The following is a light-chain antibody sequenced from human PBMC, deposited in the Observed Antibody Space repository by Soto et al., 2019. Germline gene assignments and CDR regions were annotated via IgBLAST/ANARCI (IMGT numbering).Light chain of an antibody. CDR3: QQRSNWPLGIT. Sequence: EIVLTQSPATLSLSPGERATLSCRASQSVSSYLAWYQKKPGQAPRLLIYDASNRATGIPARFSGSGSGTDFTLTISSLEPEDFAVYYCQQRSNWPLGITFGQGTRLEIK. V-gene: IGKV3-11*01. J-gene: IGKJ5*01. CDR1: QSVSSY. CDR2: DAS.